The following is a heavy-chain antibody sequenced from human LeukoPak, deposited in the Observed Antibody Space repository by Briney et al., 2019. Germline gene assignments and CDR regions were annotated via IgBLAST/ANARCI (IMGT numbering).Heavy chain of an antibody. CDR1: GGSFSGYY. V-gene: IGHV4-34*01. D-gene: IGHD3-22*01. CDR2: INHSGST. Sequence: PSETLSLTCAVYGGSFSGYYWSWIRQPPGKGLEWIGEINHSGSTNYNPSLKSRVTISVDTSKNQFSLKLSSVTAADTAVYYCARCYYDSSGYFPFDYWGQGTLVTVSS. CDR3: ARCYYDSSGYFPFDY. J-gene: IGHJ4*02.